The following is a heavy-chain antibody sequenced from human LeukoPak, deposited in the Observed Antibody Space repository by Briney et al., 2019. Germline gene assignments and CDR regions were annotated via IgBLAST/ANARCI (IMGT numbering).Heavy chain of an antibody. Sequence: GASVKVSCKASGYTFTSYGISWVRQAPGQGLEWMGWISAYNGNTNYAQKLQGRVTMTTDTSTSTAYMELRSLRSDDAAVYYCARVFSFGLKGGYDIWGQGTLVTVSS. CDR3: ARVFSFGLKGGYDI. CDR1: GYTFTSYG. D-gene: IGHD5-12*01. CDR2: ISAYNGNT. J-gene: IGHJ4*02. V-gene: IGHV1-18*01.